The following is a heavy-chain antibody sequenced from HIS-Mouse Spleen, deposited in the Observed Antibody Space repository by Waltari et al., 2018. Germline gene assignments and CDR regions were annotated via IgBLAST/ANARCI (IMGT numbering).Heavy chain of an antibody. CDR1: GFTFSSYG. V-gene: IGHV3-30*18. CDR3: AKDKHHAFDY. J-gene: IGHJ4*02. Sequence: QVQLVESGGGVVQPGRSLRLSCAASGFTFSSYGMHWVRQAPGKGLELVAVISHDGSNKYYADSVKGRFTISRDNSKNTLYLQMNSLRAEDTAVYYCAKDKHHAFDYWGQGTLVTVSS. CDR2: ISHDGSNK.